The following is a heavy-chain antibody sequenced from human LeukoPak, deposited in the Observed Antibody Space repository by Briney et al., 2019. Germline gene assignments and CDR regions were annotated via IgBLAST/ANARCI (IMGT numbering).Heavy chain of an antibody. CDR1: GGSISSYY. CDR2: IYYSGST. Sequence: SETLSLTCTVSGGSISSYYWSWIRQPPGKGLEWIGYIYYSGSTNYNPSLKSRVTISVDTSKNQFSLKLSSATAADTAVYYCARSVEGYCSGRSCYSYYYMDVWGKGTTVTVSS. J-gene: IGHJ6*03. D-gene: IGHD2-15*01. CDR3: ARSVEGYCSGRSCYSYYYMDV. V-gene: IGHV4-59*01.